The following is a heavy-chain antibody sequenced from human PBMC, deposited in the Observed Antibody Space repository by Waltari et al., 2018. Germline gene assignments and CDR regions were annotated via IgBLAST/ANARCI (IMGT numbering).Heavy chain of an antibody. CDR3: ARGDWDLLDNYYYYMDV. V-gene: IGHV4-4*07. CDR2: IYTSGST. Sequence: QVQLQESGPGLVKPSETLSFTCTVYGGSISRYYWSWIRQPARKGLEWIGRIYTSGSTNYNPSLKSRVTMSVDTSKNQFSLKLSSVTAADTAVYYCARGDWDLLDNYYYYMDVWGKGTTVTVSS. J-gene: IGHJ6*03. D-gene: IGHD3-9*01. CDR1: GGSISRYY.